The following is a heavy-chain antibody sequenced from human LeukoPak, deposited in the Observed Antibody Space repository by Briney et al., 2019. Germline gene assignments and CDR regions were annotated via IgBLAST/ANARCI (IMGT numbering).Heavy chain of an antibody. CDR3: AKALQWLELDY. V-gene: IGHV3-30*18. Sequence: PGGSLRLSCAASGFTFSSYGMHWVRQAPGKGLEWVAVISYDGSNKYYADSARGRFTISRDNSKNTLYLQMNSLRAEDTAVYYCAKALQWLELDYWGQGTLVTVSS. CDR1: GFTFSSYG. J-gene: IGHJ4*02. CDR2: ISYDGSNK. D-gene: IGHD6-19*01.